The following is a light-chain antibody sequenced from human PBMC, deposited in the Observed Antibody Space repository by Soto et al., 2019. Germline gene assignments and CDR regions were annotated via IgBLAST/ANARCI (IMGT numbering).Light chain of an antibody. J-gene: IGKJ1*01. CDR2: DAS. V-gene: IGKV3-20*01. CDR3: QHYNSYSEA. CDR1: QSVSNNY. Sequence: EIVLTQSPGTLSLSPGERATLSSRASQSVSNNYLAWYQQKPGQAPRLLIYDASNRATGIPARFSGSGSGTDFTLTISSLQPDDFATYYCQHYNSYSEAFGQGTKVDIK.